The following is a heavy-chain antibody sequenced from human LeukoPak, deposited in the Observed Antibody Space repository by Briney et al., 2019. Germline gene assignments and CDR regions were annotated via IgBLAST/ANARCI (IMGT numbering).Heavy chain of an antibody. V-gene: IGHV1-69*05. Sequence: ASVKVSCKASGGTFSSYAISWVRQAPGQGLEWMGRIIPIFGTANYAQKFQGRVTITTDESTSTAYMELRSLRSDDTAVYYCARDSLLRGYDFWSGYYTLMFDYWGQGTLVTVSS. D-gene: IGHD3-3*01. CDR2: IIPIFGTA. CDR1: GGTFSSYA. J-gene: IGHJ4*02. CDR3: ARDSLLRGYDFWSGYYTLMFDY.